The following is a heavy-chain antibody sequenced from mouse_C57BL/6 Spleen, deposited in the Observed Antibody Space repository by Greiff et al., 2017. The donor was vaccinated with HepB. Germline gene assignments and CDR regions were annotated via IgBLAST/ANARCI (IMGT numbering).Heavy chain of an antibody. Sequence: VKLMESGAELARPGASVKMSCKASGYTFTSYTMHWVKQRPGQGLEWIGYINPSSGYTKYNQKFKDKATLTADKSSSTAYMQLSSLTSEDSAVYYCARSGGSPYWYFDVWGTGTTVTVSS. V-gene: IGHV1-4*01. J-gene: IGHJ1*03. CDR2: INPSSGYT. D-gene: IGHD1-1*01. CDR3: ARSGGSPYWYFDV. CDR1: GYTFTSYT.